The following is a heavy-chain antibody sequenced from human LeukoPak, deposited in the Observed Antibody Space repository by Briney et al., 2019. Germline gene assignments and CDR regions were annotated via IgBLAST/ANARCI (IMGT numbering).Heavy chain of an antibody. V-gene: IGHV4-59*08. CDR2: ISYSGST. J-gene: IGHJ4*02. CDR1: SGSISSYY. CDR3: ARPDYSSGWYYFDY. D-gene: IGHD6-19*01. Sequence: SETLSLTCTVSSGSISSYYWSWIRQPPGKGLEWIGYISYSGSTNYNPSLKSRVTISVDTSKNHFSLKLSSVTAADTAVYYCARPDYSSGWYYFDYWGQGTLVTASS.